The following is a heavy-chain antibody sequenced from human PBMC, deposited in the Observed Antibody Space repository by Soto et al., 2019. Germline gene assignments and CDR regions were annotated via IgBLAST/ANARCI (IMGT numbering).Heavy chain of an antibody. CDR1: GYTLTELS. Sequence: GASVKVSCKVSGYTLTELSMHWVRQAPGKGLEWMGGFDPEDGETIYAQKFQGRVTMTEDTSTDTAYMELSSLRSEDTAVYYCATGITMVRGVMIYYYYGMDVWGQGTTVTVSS. V-gene: IGHV1-24*01. CDR2: FDPEDGET. D-gene: IGHD3-10*01. J-gene: IGHJ6*02. CDR3: ATGITMVRGVMIYYYYGMDV.